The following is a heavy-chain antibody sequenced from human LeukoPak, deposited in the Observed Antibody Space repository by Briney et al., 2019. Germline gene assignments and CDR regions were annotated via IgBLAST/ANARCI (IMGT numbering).Heavy chain of an antibody. CDR3: AREARGSSHLDY. CDR2: IYYSGST. V-gene: IGHV4-59*01. D-gene: IGHD6-13*01. CDR1: GGSINSYY. J-gene: IGHJ4*02. Sequence: PSETLSLTCTVSGGSINSYYWSWIRQPPGKGLEWIGYIYYSGSTHYNPSLKSRVTISVDTSKNQFSLKLSSVTAADTAVYYCAREARGSSHLDYWGQGTLVTVSS.